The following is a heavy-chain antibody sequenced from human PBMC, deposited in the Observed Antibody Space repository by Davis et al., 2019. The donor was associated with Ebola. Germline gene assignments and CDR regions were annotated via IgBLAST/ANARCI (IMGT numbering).Heavy chain of an antibody. CDR3: VRDPALVVTGGGWFFGL. D-gene: IGHD2-21*02. CDR1: GFSVSDKY. J-gene: IGHJ2*01. V-gene: IGHV3-69-1*01. Sequence: GGSLRLSCAGSGFSVSDKYMSWVRLAPGKGLEWVSTYGTSADTYYADSVKGRFTVSRDNAKNSLYLQMNSLRAEDTAVYYCVRDPALVVTGGGWFFGLWGRGTLVTVSS. CDR2: YGTSADT.